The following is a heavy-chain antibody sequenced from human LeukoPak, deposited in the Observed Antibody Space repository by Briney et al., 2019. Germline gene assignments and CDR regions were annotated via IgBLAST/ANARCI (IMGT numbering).Heavy chain of an antibody. Sequence: GGSLRLSCEASGFTFSSYGMHWVRQAPGKGLEWVAFIRYDGSNKYYADSVKGRFTISRDNSKNTLYLQMNSLRAEDTAVYYCAKDLGSSISGAGAFDIWGQGTMVTVSS. CDR2: IRYDGSNK. V-gene: IGHV3-30*02. CDR1: GFTFSSYG. J-gene: IGHJ3*02. D-gene: IGHD6-6*01. CDR3: AKDLGSSISGAGAFDI.